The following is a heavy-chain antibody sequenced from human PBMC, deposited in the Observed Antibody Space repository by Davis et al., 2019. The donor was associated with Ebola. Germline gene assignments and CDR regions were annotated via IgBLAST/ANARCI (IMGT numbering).Heavy chain of an antibody. CDR2: IDSDGSSI. CDR1: GFIFESYW. Sequence: PGGSLRLSCVASGFIFESYWMHWVRQAPGKGLVWVSRIDSDGSSITYADFVKGRFSVSRDNAKNSLYLQMNSLRAEDTALYYCARLIQYPDYYYYYMDVWGKGTTVTVSS. J-gene: IGHJ6*03. V-gene: IGHV3-74*03. D-gene: IGHD4-11*01. CDR3: ARLIQYPDYYYYYMDV.